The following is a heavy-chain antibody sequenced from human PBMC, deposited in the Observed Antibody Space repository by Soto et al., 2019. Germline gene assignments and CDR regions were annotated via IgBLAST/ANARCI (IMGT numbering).Heavy chain of an antibody. CDR1: GGTFSSYA. Sequence: SVKVYCKASGGTFSSYAISWVRRAPGQGLEWMGGIIPIFGTANYAQKFQGRVTITADESTSTAYMELSSLRSEDTAVYYCARDLNAREYSSSWPRMDVSGQGTMVTVSS. CDR2: IIPIFGTA. J-gene: IGHJ6*02. D-gene: IGHD6-13*01. V-gene: IGHV1-69*13. CDR3: ARDLNAREYSSSWPRMDV.